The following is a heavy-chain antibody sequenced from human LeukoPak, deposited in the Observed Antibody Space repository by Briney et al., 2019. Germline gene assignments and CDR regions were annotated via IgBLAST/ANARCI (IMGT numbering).Heavy chain of an antibody. Sequence: VGSLRLSCAASGFTPSNYWMSWVRQAPGKGLEWVANIKQDGSEKYYVDSVKGRFTISRDNAKNSLYLQMNSLRAEDTALYYCAREDQPRGTFDYWGQGILVTVSS. D-gene: IGHD2-15*01. V-gene: IGHV3-7*05. CDR1: GFTPSNYW. J-gene: IGHJ4*02. CDR2: IKQDGSEK. CDR3: AREDQPRGTFDY.